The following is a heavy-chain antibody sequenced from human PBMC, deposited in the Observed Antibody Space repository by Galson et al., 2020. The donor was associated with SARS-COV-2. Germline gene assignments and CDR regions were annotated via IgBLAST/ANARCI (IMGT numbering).Heavy chain of an antibody. D-gene: IGHD3-10*01. Sequence: SVTLSCKASGYTFTSHGISCVRQAPGQGLEWMGWLSAYNSNTNYAQKFQGRVTMTTDTSTSTAYMELRGMRSDDTALYYCERDKLRFAEQLLIEYWGQGTLVTVSS. V-gene: IGHV1-18*01. CDR3: ERDKLRFAEQLLIEY. CDR1: GYTFTSHG. J-gene: IGHJ4*02. CDR2: LSAYNSNT.